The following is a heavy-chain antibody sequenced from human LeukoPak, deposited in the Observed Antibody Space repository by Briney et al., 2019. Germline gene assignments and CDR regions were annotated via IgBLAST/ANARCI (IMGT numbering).Heavy chain of an antibody. CDR2: IYYSGSA. Sequence: SETLSLTCTVSGGSVSSYYWSWIRQPPGKGLEWIGYIYYSGSANYNPSLKSRVTISVDTSKNQFSLKLSSVTAADTAVYYCASGYSYGYPFDYWGQGTLVTVSS. CDR3: ASGYSYGYPFDY. D-gene: IGHD5-18*01. CDR1: GGSVSSYY. J-gene: IGHJ4*02. V-gene: IGHV4-59*02.